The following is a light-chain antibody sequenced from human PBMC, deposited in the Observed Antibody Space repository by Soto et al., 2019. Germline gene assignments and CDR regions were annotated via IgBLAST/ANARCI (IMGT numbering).Light chain of an antibody. V-gene: IGKV3-15*01. J-gene: IGKJ2*01. Sequence: IVMAQSPSTLSVSPGERATLSCRASQSVSSNLAWYQQKAGQAPRLLIYGASTRVTGIPGGFSGSGSGTEFTLTISSLQSEDFAVYYCQQYNNWPPYTFGQGTKLEIK. CDR2: GAS. CDR1: QSVSSN. CDR3: QQYNNWPPYT.